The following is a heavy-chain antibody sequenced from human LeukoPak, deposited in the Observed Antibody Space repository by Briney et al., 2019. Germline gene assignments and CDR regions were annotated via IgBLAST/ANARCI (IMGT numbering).Heavy chain of an antibody. CDR2: ISSSSAYV. CDR1: GFTFNTYT. Sequence: GGSLRLSCTASGFTFNTYTMNWVRQAPGKGLERVSSISSSSAYVYYADSVKGRFTISRDNADNSLYLQMNSLRPEDTAVYYCARVHRAYRLLSPFDPWGQGTLVTVSS. CDR3: ARVHRAYRLLSPFDP. J-gene: IGHJ5*02. V-gene: IGHV3-21*01. D-gene: IGHD2-2*01.